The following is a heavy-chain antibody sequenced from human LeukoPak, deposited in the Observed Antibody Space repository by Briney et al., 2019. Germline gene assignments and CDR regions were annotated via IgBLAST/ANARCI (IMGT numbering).Heavy chain of an antibody. D-gene: IGHD3-22*01. J-gene: IGHJ4*02. Sequence: GGSLRLSCAASGITVNTNYMSWVRQAPGKGLEWVSIIYSGGATFYADSVKGRFTISRESSKNTLWLQMNSLRAEDTAVYYCARPYYYDSSGADYWGQGTLVTVSS. CDR2: IYSGGAT. V-gene: IGHV3-66*04. CDR1: GITVNTNY. CDR3: ARPYYYDSSGADY.